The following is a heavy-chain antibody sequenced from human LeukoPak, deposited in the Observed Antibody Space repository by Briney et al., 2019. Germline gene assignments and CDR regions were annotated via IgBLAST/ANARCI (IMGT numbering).Heavy chain of an antibody. CDR1: GSTFSSYW. J-gene: IGHJ4*02. D-gene: IGHD3-10*01. Sequence: GGSLRLSCAASGSTFSSYWMHWVRQAPGKGLVWVSRINSDGSRTSNADSVKGRFTISRDNAKNTLYLQMNSLRAEDTAVYYCARDMVRGVFDYWGQGTLVTVSS. CDR2: INSDGSRT. CDR3: ARDMVRGVFDY. V-gene: IGHV3-74*01.